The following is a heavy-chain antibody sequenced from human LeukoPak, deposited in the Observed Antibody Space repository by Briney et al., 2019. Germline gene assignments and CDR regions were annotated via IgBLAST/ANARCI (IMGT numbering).Heavy chain of an antibody. J-gene: IGHJ4*02. D-gene: IGHD3-22*01. CDR3: ARAAPNYYDSSGSLRNPYFDY. V-gene: IGHV4-31*03. Sequence: SETLSLTCSVSGGSISRSDHYWSWIRQHPGKGLEWIGNIYYSGSTYYSPSLKSRVTMSVDTSKNQFSLTLISVTAADTAVYFCARAAPNYYDSSGSLRNPYFDYWGQGTLVTVSS. CDR2: IYYSGST. CDR1: GGSISRSDHY.